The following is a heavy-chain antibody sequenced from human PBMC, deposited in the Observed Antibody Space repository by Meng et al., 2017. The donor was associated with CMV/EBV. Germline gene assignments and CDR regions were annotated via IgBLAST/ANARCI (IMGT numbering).Heavy chain of an antibody. Sequence: SGPTLVKPTQTLTLTCTFSGFSLSTSGVGVGWIRQPPGKALEWLALIYWNDDKRYSPPLKSRLTITKDTSNNQVVLTMTNMDPVDTATYYCALIHYYYVWGSMKTYYFDYWGQGTLVTVSS. D-gene: IGHD3-16*01. CDR2: IYWNDDK. V-gene: IGHV2-5*01. CDR3: ALIHYYYVWGSMKTYYFDY. CDR1: GFSLSTSGVG. J-gene: IGHJ4*02.